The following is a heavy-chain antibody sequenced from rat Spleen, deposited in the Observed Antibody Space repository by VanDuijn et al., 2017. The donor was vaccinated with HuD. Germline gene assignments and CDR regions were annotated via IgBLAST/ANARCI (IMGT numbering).Heavy chain of an antibody. D-gene: IGHD1-11*01. Sequence: EVRLVESGGGLVQPGRSMQLSCAASGFTFSSFAMAWVRQAPKKGLEWVASITPGGRDTYYPDSVKGRFTISKDNAKNTLYLQMDSLRSEDTATYYCARRHYGYTDYFDYWGQGVMVTVSS. V-gene: IGHV5-46*01. CDR3: ARRHYGYTDYFDY. CDR2: ITPGGRDT. J-gene: IGHJ2*01. CDR1: GFTFSSFA.